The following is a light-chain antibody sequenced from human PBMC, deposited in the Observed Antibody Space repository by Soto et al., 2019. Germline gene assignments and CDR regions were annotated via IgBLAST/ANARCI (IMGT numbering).Light chain of an antibody. J-gene: IGKJ3*01. CDR1: QTIIRY. V-gene: IGKV1-39*01. CDR3: QQSYITLFI. CDR2: AAS. Sequence: DIQMTQSPSSLSASVGDRVTITCRASQTIIRYLNWYQQKVGRAPNLLIYAASSLQSGVPSRFSGSGSGTEFTLSISSLQPEYFATCYCQQSYITLFIFGPGTKVEIK.